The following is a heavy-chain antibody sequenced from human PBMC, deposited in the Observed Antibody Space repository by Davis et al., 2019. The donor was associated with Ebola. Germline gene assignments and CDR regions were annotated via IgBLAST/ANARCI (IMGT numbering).Heavy chain of an antibody. CDR2: ISYDGSNK. V-gene: IGHV3-30*03. D-gene: IGHD3-3*01. CDR3: ARDGDYDFWSGYSPVDY. CDR1: GFTFSSYG. J-gene: IGHJ4*02. Sequence: GGSLRLSCAASGFTFSSYGMHWVRQAPGKGLEWVAVISYDGSNKYYADSVKGRFTISKDNSKNTLYLQMNSLRAEDTAVYYCARDGDYDFWSGYSPVDYWGQGTLVTVSS.